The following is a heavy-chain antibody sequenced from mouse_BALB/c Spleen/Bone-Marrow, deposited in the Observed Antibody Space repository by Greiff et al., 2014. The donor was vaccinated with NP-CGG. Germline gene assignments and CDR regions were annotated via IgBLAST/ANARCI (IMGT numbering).Heavy chain of an antibody. Sequence: QVQLQQSGAELVRPGASVKLSCKASGYTFTNYWMNWVKQRPEQGLEWLGRIDPYDSETHSNQKFKDKAILTVDKSSSTAYMQLSSLTSEDSAVYYCARWGTTVVDYFDVWGAGTTVTVSS. CDR2: IDPYDSET. D-gene: IGHD1-1*01. CDR1: GYTFTNYW. CDR3: ARWGTTVVDYFDV. J-gene: IGHJ1*02. V-gene: IGHV1-52*01.